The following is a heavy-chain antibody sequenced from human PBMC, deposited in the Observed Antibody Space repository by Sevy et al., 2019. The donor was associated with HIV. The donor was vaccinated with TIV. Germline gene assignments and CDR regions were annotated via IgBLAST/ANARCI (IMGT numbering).Heavy chain of an antibody. CDR1: GFMFSDYY. CDR3: ARSVGILAAVPDY. Sequence: GGSLRLSCVTSGFMFSDYYMSWVRQAPGQGPEWVSHISSTGNVYYADSVKGRFTISRDSAKKSLYLQMTSLRVAETDVYYCARSVGILAAVPDYLGQGTLVTVSS. J-gene: IGHJ4*02. D-gene: IGHD6-13*01. CDR2: ISSTGNV. V-gene: IGHV3-11*04.